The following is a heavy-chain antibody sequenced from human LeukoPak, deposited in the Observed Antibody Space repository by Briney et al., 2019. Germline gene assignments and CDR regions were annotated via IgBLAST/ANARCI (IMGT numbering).Heavy chain of an antibody. CDR3: AKEWTVVPAASLGY. J-gene: IGHJ4*02. Sequence: GGSLSLSCAASGFTSSSYAMSWARQAPGKGLEWVSAISGSGGSTYYAESVKGRFTISRDNSKNTLYLQMNSLRAEDTAVYYCAKEWTVVPAASLGYWGQGTLVTVSS. D-gene: IGHD2-2*01. V-gene: IGHV3-23*01. CDR2: ISGSGGST. CDR1: GFTSSSYA.